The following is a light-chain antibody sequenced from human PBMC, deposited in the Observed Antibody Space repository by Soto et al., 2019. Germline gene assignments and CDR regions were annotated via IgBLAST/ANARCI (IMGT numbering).Light chain of an antibody. Sequence: AIRMTQSPSSLSASTGDRVTITCRASQGISSYLAWYQQKPGKAPKLLIYAASTLQSGVPSRFSGNGSGTDFTLTISCLQSEDFATYYCQQYYSYPPTFGGGTKVEIK. V-gene: IGKV1-8*01. CDR1: QGISSY. J-gene: IGKJ4*01. CDR2: AAS. CDR3: QQYYSYPPT.